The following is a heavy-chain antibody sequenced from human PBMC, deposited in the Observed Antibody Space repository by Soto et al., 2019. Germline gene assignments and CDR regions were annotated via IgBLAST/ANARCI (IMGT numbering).Heavy chain of an antibody. D-gene: IGHD4-17*01. CDR1: GYTFTSYG. J-gene: IGHJ6*02. CDR2: INPNSGGT. V-gene: IGHV1-2*02. Sequence: ASVKVSCKASGYTFTSYGISWVRQAPGQGLEWMGWINPNSGGTNYAQKFQGRVTMTRDTSISTAYMELSRLRSDDTAVYYCARDSSPYGDYGYYYGMDVWGQGTTVTVSS. CDR3: ARDSSPYGDYGYYYGMDV.